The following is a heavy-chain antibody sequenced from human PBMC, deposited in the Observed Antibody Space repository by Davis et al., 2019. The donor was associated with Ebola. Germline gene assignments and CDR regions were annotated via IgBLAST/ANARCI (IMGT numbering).Heavy chain of an antibody. Sequence: SVKVSCKASGGTFSSYAISWVRQAPGQGLEWMGGIIPIFGTANYAQKFQGRVTITADESTSTAYMELSSLRSEDTAVYYCAAPYLNYSSGWHYFDLWGQGTLVTVSS. V-gene: IGHV1-69*13. CDR1: GGTFSSYA. CDR3: AAPYLNYSSGWHYFDL. J-gene: IGHJ4*02. CDR2: IIPIFGTA. D-gene: IGHD6-19*01.